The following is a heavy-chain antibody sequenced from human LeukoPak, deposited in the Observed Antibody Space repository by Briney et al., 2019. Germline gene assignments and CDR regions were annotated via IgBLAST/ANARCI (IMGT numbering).Heavy chain of an antibody. J-gene: IGHJ4*02. CDR3: ASSVDTAMVTGRTMGDY. CDR2: MNPNSGNT. D-gene: IGHD5-18*01. V-gene: IGHV1-8*03. CDR1: GYTFTSYD. Sequence: ASVKVSCKASGYTFTSYDINWVRQATGQGLEWMGWMNPNSGNTGYAQKFQGRVTITADESTSTAYMELSSLRSEDTAVYYCASSVDTAMVTGRTMGDYWGQGTLVTVSS.